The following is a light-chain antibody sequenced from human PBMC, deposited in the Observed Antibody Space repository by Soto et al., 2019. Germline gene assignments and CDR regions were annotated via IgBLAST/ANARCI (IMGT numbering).Light chain of an antibody. CDR2: DVS. CDR1: GSDVGGYNY. CDR3: SSYTSSSTYA. J-gene: IGLJ1*01. V-gene: IGLV2-14*01. Sequence: QSALTQPASVSGSSGQSIAISCTGTGSDVGGYNYVSWYQQHPGKAPKLMVYDVSNRPSGVSNRFSGSKSGNTASLTISGLQAEDEADYYCSSYTSSSTYAFGTGTKVTVL.